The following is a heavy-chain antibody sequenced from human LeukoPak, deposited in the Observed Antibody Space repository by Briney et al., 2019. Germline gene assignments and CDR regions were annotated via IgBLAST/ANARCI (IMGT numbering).Heavy chain of an antibody. CDR3: ARELRRNFPFDY. J-gene: IGHJ4*02. Sequence: PSETLSLTCTVSGGSISSSSYYWGWIRQPPGKGLEWIGSIYYSGSTYYNPSLKSRVTISVDTSKNQFSLMLSSVTAADTAVYYCARELRRNFPFDYWGQGTLVTVSS. V-gene: IGHV4-39*07. D-gene: IGHD4-11*01. CDR2: IYYSGST. CDR1: GGSISSSSYY.